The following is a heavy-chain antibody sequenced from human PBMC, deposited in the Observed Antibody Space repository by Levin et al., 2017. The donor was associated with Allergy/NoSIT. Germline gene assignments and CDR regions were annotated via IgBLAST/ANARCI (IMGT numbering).Heavy chain of an antibody. CDR3: ARDYSATYPYEHFDY. D-gene: IGHD1-26*01. J-gene: IGHJ4*02. Sequence: GGSLRLSCAASGFPFSDYFMSWVRQAPGRGLEWISCITNSGATYYADSVKGRFTISRDNAKNSLYLQMDSLKAEDTAVYFCARDYSATYPYEHFDYWGQGTLVTVSS. V-gene: IGHV3-69-1*01. CDR2: ITNSGAT. CDR1: GFPFSDYF.